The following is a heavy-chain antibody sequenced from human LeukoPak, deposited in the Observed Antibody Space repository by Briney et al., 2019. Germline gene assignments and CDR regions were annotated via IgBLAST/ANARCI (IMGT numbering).Heavy chain of an antibody. CDR1: GFTFSSYG. J-gene: IGHJ6*03. Sequence: GGSLRLSCAASGFTFSSYGMSWVRQAPGKGLEWVSAISGSGGRTYYADSVKGRFTISRDNSKNTLYLQMNSLRAEDTAVYYCAKGSIVGATSYYYMDVWGKGTTVTMSS. CDR2: ISGSGGRT. D-gene: IGHD1-26*01. V-gene: IGHV3-23*01. CDR3: AKGSIVGATSYYYMDV.